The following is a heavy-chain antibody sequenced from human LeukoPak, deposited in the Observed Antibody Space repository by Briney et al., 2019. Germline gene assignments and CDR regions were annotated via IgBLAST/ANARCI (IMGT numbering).Heavy chain of an antibody. J-gene: IGHJ6*03. Sequence: PGGSLRLSCAASGFTFSDYYMSWIRQAPGNGLEGVSYISSSGSTIYYADSVKGRFTISTDNAKNSLYLQMNSLRAEDTAVYYCARDSAPFGKYYYYYMDVWGKGTTVTVSS. V-gene: IGHV3-11*01. CDR1: GFTFSDYY. CDR2: ISSSGSTI. D-gene: IGHD3-10*01. CDR3: ARDSAPFGKYYYYYMDV.